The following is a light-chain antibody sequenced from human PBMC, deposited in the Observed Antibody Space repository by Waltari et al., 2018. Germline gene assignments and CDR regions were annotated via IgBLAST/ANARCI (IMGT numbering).Light chain of an antibody. Sequence: QAGLTQPPSVSKGLRQTVTLTCTGNSNNVGNQGAACLQQHQGHPPKLLSYRNDNRPSGISERLSASRSGNTASLTITGLQPEDEADYYCSAWDSSLSSVVFGGGTKLTVL. J-gene: IGLJ2*01. CDR2: RND. V-gene: IGLV10-54*01. CDR3: SAWDSSLSSVV. CDR1: SNNVGNQG.